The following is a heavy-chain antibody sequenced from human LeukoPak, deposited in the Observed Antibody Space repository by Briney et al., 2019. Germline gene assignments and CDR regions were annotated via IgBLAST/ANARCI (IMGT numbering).Heavy chain of an antibody. V-gene: IGHV4-34*01. J-gene: IGHJ4*02. CDR1: GGSFSGYY. D-gene: IGHD6-19*01. Sequence: SETLSLTCAVYGGSFSGYYWSWIRQPPEKGLDWIGEITRTGRINYNPALKGRVTMSLDTSKNQFSLKLSSVTAADTAVYYCARRPKEQWLTPFDYWGQGTLVTVSS. CDR3: ARRPKEQWLTPFDY. CDR2: ITRTGRI.